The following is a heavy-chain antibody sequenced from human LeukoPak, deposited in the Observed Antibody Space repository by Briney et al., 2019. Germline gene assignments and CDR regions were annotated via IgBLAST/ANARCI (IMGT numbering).Heavy chain of an antibody. CDR3: ARDNYYGSGSYYPGAFDI. CDR2: IYRSGSA. CDR1: GGSISTTGYY. J-gene: IGHJ3*02. Sequence: TSETLSLTCTVSGGSISTTGYYWGWIRQPPGKGLEWIGSIYRSGSAYYKPALTSRVTMSVDTSKNQFSLKLSSVTAADTAVYYCARDNYYGSGSYYPGAFDIWGQGTMVTVSS. D-gene: IGHD3-10*01. V-gene: IGHV4-39*02.